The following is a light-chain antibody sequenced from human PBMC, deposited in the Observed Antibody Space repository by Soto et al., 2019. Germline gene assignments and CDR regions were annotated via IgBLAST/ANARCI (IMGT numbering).Light chain of an antibody. Sequence: EIVLTQSPATLYLSPGDRATXXXXASQSVDWYVAWYQQKPGQAPRLLFYGASTGATGLPARFSGSGSGTEFTLTINSLQAEDCAVYYCQQYYNWPRTFGQGTRLEI. V-gene: IGKV3-15*01. CDR3: QQYYNWPRT. CDR2: GAS. J-gene: IGKJ5*01. CDR1: QSVDWY.